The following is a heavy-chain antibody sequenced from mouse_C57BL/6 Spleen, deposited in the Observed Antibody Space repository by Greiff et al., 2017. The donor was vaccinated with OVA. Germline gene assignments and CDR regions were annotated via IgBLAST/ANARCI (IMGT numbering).Heavy chain of an antibody. V-gene: IGHV2-2*01. Sequence: QVQLKQSGPGLVQPSQSLSITCTVSGFSLTSYGVHWVRQSPGKGLEWLGVIWSGGSTDYNAAFISRLSISKDNSKSQVFFKMNSLQADDTAIYYCARNSPYDYFAMDYWGQGTSVTVSS. CDR2: IWSGGST. CDR1: GFSLTSYG. CDR3: ARNSPYDYFAMDY. J-gene: IGHJ4*01.